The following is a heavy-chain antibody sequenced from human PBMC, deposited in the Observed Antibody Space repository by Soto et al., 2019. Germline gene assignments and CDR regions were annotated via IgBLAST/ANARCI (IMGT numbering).Heavy chain of an antibody. Sequence: SVNVSCKASGGTFSSYAISWVRQAPGQGLEWMGGIISIFGTANYAQKFQGRVTITADESTSTAYMELSSLRSEDTAVYYCARDSTTNSYYYYGMDVWGQGTTVTVSS. J-gene: IGHJ6*02. CDR2: IISIFGTA. V-gene: IGHV1-69*13. CDR1: GGTFSSYA. CDR3: ARDSTTNSYYYYGMDV. D-gene: IGHD2-2*01.